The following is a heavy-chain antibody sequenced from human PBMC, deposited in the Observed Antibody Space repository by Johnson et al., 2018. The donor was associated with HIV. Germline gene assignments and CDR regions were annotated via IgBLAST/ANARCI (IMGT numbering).Heavy chain of an antibody. D-gene: IGHD3-16*01. CDR1: GFTFSNYG. CDR2: ISYDGSNR. J-gene: IGHJ3*02. Sequence: QVLLVESGGGVVQPGRSVRLSCTASGFTFSNYGIHWVRQAPGKGLEWVAVISYDGSNRYYADSVRGRSTLSRDNSRNTVFLQMNSLRAEDTAVYYCAKGAGGGQRRGSFCIWGQGQMVTVSS. CDR3: AKGAGGGQRRGSFCI. V-gene: IGHV3-30*04.